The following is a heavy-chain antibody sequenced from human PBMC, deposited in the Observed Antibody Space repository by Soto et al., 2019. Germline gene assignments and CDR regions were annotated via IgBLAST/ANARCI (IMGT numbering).Heavy chain of an antibody. V-gene: IGHV3-33*01. J-gene: IGHJ4*02. CDR1: GFTFSTYG. D-gene: IGHD3-10*01. CDR2: XXYXGXXX. Sequence: GGSLRLSCPASGFTFSTYGMNWVRQAPGKGLEWXAVXXYXGXXXYXXGSVKGRFTISRDNSKNTLDLQMNSLRAEDTAVYYCARDGFVGAFDYWGQGTLVTVSS. CDR3: ARDGFVGAFDY.